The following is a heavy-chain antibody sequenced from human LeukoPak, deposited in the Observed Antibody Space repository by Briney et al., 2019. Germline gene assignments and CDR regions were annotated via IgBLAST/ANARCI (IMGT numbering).Heavy chain of an antibody. CDR1: GFTFSSYG. CDR2: IRYDGSNK. Sequence: GGSLRLSCAASGFTFSSYGMHWVRQAPGKGLEWVAFIRYDGSNKYYADSVKGRFTISRDNSKNTLYLQMNSLRAEDTAVYYCAKGVRYFDWQDAFDIWGQGTMVTVSS. D-gene: IGHD3-9*01. CDR3: AKGVRYFDWQDAFDI. J-gene: IGHJ3*02. V-gene: IGHV3-30*02.